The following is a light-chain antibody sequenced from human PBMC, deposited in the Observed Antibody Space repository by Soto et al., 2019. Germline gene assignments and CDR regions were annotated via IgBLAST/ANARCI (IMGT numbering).Light chain of an antibody. Sequence: IVLTQSPGTLSLSPGERATLSCRASQSVSSSYLAWYQQKPGQAPRLLIYDASSRATGIPDRFSGSGSGTDFTLTISRLEPEDFAVYYCQKYGSSPQTFGQGTKVEIK. CDR3: QKYGSSPQT. J-gene: IGKJ1*01. V-gene: IGKV3-20*01. CDR1: QSVSSSY. CDR2: DAS.